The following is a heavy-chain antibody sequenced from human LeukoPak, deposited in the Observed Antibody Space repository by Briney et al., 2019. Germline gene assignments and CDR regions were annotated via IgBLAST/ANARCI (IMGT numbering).Heavy chain of an antibody. Sequence: PSETLSLTCTVSGGSITSYYLSWIRQPAGKGLEWIGRIYSSGSNYNPSLKSRVTISVDTSKNQFSLKLSSVTAADTAVYYCARVYYSSSYDYWYFDLWGRGTLVTVSS. V-gene: IGHV4-4*07. D-gene: IGHD6-13*01. CDR3: ARVYYSSSYDYWYFDL. J-gene: IGHJ2*01. CDR1: GGSITSYY. CDR2: IYSSGS.